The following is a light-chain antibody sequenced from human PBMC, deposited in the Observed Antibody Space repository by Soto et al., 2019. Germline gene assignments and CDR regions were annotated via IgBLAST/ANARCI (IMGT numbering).Light chain of an antibody. CDR1: QCVSRD. CDR2: GAS. CDR3: QQYTKGPPYL. V-gene: IGKV3-15*01. Sequence: EVVMTQSPANVSVSPGERATLSCRASQCVSRDLAWYQQKPCQDPRVLIYGASTRATSIAARFTGSGSGTEFTLTINSLQSEDFSVYYCQQYTKGPPYLFGQGTKLEIK. J-gene: IGKJ2*01.